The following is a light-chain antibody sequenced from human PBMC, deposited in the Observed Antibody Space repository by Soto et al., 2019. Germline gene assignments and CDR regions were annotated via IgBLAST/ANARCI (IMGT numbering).Light chain of an antibody. Sequence: DIQMTQSPSSLSASVGDRVSITCQAGQGISHYLNWYQQKTGTAPKLMNSDASNLDTGVPSRFSGSGSGTDFTFTITSLQPEDVAIYFCQQYDNLPITFGQGTRLEI. CDR1: QGISHY. CDR2: DAS. V-gene: IGKV1-33*01. J-gene: IGKJ5*01. CDR3: QQYDNLPIT.